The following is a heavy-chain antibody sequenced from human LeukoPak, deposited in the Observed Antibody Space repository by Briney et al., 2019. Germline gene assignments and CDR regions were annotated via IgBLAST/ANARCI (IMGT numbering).Heavy chain of an antibody. CDR2: INAGNGNT. J-gene: IGHJ4*02. V-gene: IGHV1-3*01. D-gene: IGHD1-26*01. CDR3: ARGQEGATFY. Sequence: GASVKVSCKASGCTFTSYGIHWVRQAPGQRLEWMGWINAGNGNTKYSQKFQGRVTITRDTSASTAYMELSSLRSEDTAVYYCARGQEGATFYWGQGTLVTVSS. CDR1: GCTFTSYG.